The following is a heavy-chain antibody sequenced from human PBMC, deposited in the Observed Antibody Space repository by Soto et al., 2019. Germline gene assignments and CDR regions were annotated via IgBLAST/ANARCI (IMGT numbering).Heavy chain of an antibody. J-gene: IGHJ4*02. V-gene: IGHV3-30*18. D-gene: IGHD2-15*01. CDR3: AKRGGVVGGSEHRVLEY. CDR1: GFIFRNYG. CDR2: ISSDGKNR. Sequence: QVQLVESGGGVVQPGKSRRLSCAASGFIFRNYGMHLVRQAPGKGLAGVALISSDGKNRNYADSVNGRFTIYRDNPKNTMYLEMNRRRPEDTAFYYCAKRGGVVGGSEHRVLEYWGQGTLVTVSS.